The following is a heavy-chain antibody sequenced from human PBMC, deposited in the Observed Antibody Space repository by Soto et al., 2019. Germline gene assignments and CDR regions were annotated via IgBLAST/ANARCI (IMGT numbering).Heavy chain of an antibody. Sequence: QVQLVQSGAEVRKAGAKLKISCKASGYSFTSYGISWVRQAAGQGLEWVGWIFPYNGNTNYAKKLQDRVTMTTDTSTNTAYMELRSLRSDDTAVYYCARDQNRFYGMDVWGQGTTVTVSS. CDR3: ARDQNRFYGMDV. J-gene: IGHJ6*02. CDR2: IFPYNGNT. CDR1: GYSFTSYG. V-gene: IGHV1-18*01.